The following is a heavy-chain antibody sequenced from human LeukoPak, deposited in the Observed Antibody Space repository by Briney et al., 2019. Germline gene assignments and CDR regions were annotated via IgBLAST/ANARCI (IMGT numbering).Heavy chain of an antibody. V-gene: IGHV3-30*18. J-gene: IGHJ4*02. CDR3: AKDLHGDYYLYIDY. CDR1: GFTFSTYG. D-gene: IGHD4-17*01. CDR2: ISYDGSNK. Sequence: GGSLRLSCAASGFTFSTYGMHWVRQAPGKGLEWVAVISYDGSNKYYADSVKGRFTISRDNSKNTLYLQMNSLRAEDTAVYYCAKDLHGDYYLYIDYWGQGTLVTVSS.